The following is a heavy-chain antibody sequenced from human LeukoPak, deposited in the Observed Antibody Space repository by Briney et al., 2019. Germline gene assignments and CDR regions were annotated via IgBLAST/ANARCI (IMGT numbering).Heavy chain of an antibody. Sequence: GGSLRLSCAASGFTFSTYGMSWVRQAPGKGLEWVSGIRGRSDSTYYADSVKGRFTISRDNSKNTLYLQMNSLRAEDTAVYYCAKDSVDWFVDYWGQGTLVTVSS. CDR3: AKDSVDWFVDY. CDR1: GFTFSTYG. J-gene: IGHJ4*02. CDR2: IRGRSDST. D-gene: IGHD3-9*01. V-gene: IGHV3-23*01.